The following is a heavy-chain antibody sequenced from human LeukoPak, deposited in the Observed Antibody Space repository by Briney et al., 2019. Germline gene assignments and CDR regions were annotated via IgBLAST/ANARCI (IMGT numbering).Heavy chain of an antibody. CDR1: GGTFSSYA. D-gene: IGHD1-14*01. CDR2: IIPIFGTA. CDR3: AAGGTITPFSYYYYYYGMDV. J-gene: IGHJ6*02. V-gene: IGHV1-69*13. Sequence: SVKVSCKASGGTFSSYAISRVRQAPGQGLGWMGGIIPIFGTANYAQKFQGRVTITADESTSTAYMELSSLRSEDTAVYYCAAGGTITPFSYYYYYYGMDVWGQGTTVTVSS.